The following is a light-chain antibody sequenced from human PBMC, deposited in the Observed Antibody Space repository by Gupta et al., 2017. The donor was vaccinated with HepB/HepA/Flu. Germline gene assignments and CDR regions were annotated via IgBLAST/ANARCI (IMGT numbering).Light chain of an antibody. CDR3: QQRDNWQFT. Sequence: EIVLTQSPATLSLSPGERATLPCRASQSLSGSLVWYQQKPGQAPRLLIYDTSTRPGGTPSRFSGSGSGTDFTLTISNLEPEDFAVYYCQQRDNWQFTFGPGTKVDIK. CDR1: QSLSGS. J-gene: IGKJ3*01. V-gene: IGKV3-11*01. CDR2: DTS.